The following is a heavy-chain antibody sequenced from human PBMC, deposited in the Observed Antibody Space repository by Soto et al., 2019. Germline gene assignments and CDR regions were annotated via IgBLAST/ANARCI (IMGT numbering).Heavy chain of an antibody. Sequence: XESLNSSCKASGYSFTTYWIAWVRQKPGKGLEWVGIINPGDFDTRYSPSFQGQVTISADRSSSTAYLQWTSLKAADTAIYYCARHEQYYYYYYGMDAWGQGTTVTVSS. J-gene: IGHJ6*02. V-gene: IGHV5-51*01. CDR1: GYSFTTYW. CDR2: INPGDFDT. CDR3: ARHEQYYYYYYGMDA.